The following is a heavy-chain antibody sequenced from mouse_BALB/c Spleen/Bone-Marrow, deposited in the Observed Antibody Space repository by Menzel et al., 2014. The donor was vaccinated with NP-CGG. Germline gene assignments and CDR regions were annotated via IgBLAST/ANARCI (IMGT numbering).Heavy chain of an antibody. CDR1: GFSLTSYG. CDR3: AKHGGGYFDY. Sequence: QVQLKQSGPGLVAPSQGLSITCTISGFSLTSYGVHWVRQPPGKGLEWLTVIWNDGSTTYNSALKSRLTISKDNSKSQVFLKMNSLQTDDTGMYYCAKHGGGYFDYWGQGTSLIVSS. J-gene: IGHJ2*02. CDR2: IWNDGST. V-gene: IGHV2-6-1*01.